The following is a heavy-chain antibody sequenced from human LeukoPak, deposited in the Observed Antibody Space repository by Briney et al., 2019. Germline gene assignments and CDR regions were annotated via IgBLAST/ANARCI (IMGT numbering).Heavy chain of an antibody. J-gene: IGHJ4*02. D-gene: IGHD6-13*01. V-gene: IGHV3-30*04. Sequence: GGSLRLSCAASGFTFSSYAMHWVRQAPGKGLEWVAVISYDGSNKYYADSVKGRFTISRDNSKNTLYLQMNSLRAEDTAVYYCAREYSSSRSYNTFDYWGQGTLVTVSS. CDR1: GFTFSSYA. CDR3: AREYSSSRSYNTFDY. CDR2: ISYDGSNK.